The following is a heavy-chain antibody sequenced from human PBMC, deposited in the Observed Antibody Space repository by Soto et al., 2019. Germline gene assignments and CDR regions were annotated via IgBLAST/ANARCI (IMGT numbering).Heavy chain of an antibody. V-gene: IGHV1-18*01. CDR1: GYTFTSYG. D-gene: IGHD4-17*01. CDR3: ARDPITTVTRGYYYYGMDV. Sequence: QVQLVQSGAEVKKPGASVKVSCKASGYTFTSYGISWVRQAPGQGLEWMGWISAYNGNTNYAQKLQGRVTMTTDTSTSTAYMELRSLRSDDTAVYYCARDPITTVTRGYYYYGMDVWVQGTTVTVSS. CDR2: ISAYNGNT. J-gene: IGHJ6*02.